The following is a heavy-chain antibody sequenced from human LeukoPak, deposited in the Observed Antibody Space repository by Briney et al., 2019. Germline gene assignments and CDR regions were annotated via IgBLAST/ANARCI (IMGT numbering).Heavy chain of an antibody. CDR2: IIPIFGTA. J-gene: IGHJ4*02. CDR1: GGTFISYA. CDR3: ARVMTGYYLHFDY. D-gene: IGHD3-9*01. Sequence: SVKVSCKASGGTFISYAISWVRQAPGQGLEWMGGIIPIFGTANYAQKFQGRVTITADESTSTAYMELSSLRSEDTAVYYCARVMTGYYLHFDYWGQGTLVTVSS. V-gene: IGHV1-69*13.